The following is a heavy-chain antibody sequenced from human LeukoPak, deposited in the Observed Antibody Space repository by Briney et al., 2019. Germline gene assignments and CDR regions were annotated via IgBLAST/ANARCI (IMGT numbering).Heavy chain of an antibody. J-gene: IGHJ4*02. D-gene: IGHD3-22*01. Sequence: GGSLRLSCVASGFTLSDAWMSWVGQAPGRGRVGVVRIKPKSEGGTTEYNETGNDRFTVTRDNSKNTMYLEMNNLKTEDTGLYYCSQLSRGFWGQGTQVTVSS. V-gene: IGHV3-15*01. CDR3: SQLSRGF. CDR1: GFTLSDAW. CDR2: IKPKSEGGTT.